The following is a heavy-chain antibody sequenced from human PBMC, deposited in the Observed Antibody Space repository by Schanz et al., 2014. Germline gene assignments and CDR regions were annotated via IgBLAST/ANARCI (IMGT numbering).Heavy chain of an antibody. D-gene: IGHD3-22*01. CDR2: IVPIAGIT. CDR1: GGTFSSDT. CDR3: AREVGLYDRGWFAP. J-gene: IGHJ5*02. V-gene: IGHV1-69*08. Sequence: QVHLVQSGAEVKKPGSSVKVSCKASGGTFSSDTFSWVRQAPGQGLEWMGRIVPIAGITNYARRFQGRVNITADKSSDAAYMELSGLRSEDTAVYYCAREVGLYDRGWFAPWGQGTRVTVSS.